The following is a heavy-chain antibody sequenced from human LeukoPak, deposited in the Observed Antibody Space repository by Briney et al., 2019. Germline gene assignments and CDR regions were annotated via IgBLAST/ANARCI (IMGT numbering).Heavy chain of an antibody. CDR1: GYTFTRYG. V-gene: IGHV1-18*01. J-gene: IGHJ4*02. D-gene: IGHD3-22*01. Sequence: ASVKVSCKASGYTFTRYGISWVRQAPGQGLEWMGWISAYNGNTNYAQKLQGRVDMTTDTSTSTAYMELRSLRSDDTAVYYCARAVYYDSSGYYYPYYFDYWGQGTLVTVSS. CDR2: ISAYNGNT. CDR3: ARAVYYDSSGYYYPYYFDY.